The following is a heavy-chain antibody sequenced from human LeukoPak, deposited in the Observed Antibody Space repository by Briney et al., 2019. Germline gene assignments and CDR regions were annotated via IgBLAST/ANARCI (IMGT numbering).Heavy chain of an antibody. Sequence: SETPSLTCAVDGGSFSGYYWSWIRQPPGKGLEWIGEINHSGSTNYNPSLKSRVTISVDTSKNQFSLKLSSVTAADTAVYYCARARYCSSTSCYGTFDYWGQGTLVTVSS. V-gene: IGHV4-34*01. D-gene: IGHD2-2*01. J-gene: IGHJ4*02. CDR2: INHSGST. CDR3: ARARYCSSTSCYGTFDY. CDR1: GGSFSGYY.